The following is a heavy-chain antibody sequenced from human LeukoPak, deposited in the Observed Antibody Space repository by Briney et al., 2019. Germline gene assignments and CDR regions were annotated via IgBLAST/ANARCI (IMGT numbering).Heavy chain of an antibody. CDR3: ANLWFGERPLDY. D-gene: IGHD3-10*01. J-gene: IGHJ4*02. Sequence: SETLSLTCTVSGGSISSSSHYWGWIRQPPGKGLEWIGSIYYSGSTYYNPSLKSRVTISVDTSKNQFSLKLSSVTAADTAVYYCANLWFGERPLDYWGQGTLVTVSS. V-gene: IGHV4-39*07. CDR2: IYYSGST. CDR1: GGSISSSSHY.